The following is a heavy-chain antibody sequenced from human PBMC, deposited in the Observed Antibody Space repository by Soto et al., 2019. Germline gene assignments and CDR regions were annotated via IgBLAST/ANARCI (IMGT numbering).Heavy chain of an antibody. CDR3: VRRIKTKYCSSTSCYQYGMDV. J-gene: IGHJ6*02. CDR1: GYTFTSYG. D-gene: IGHD2-2*01. Sequence: ASVKVSCKASGYTFTSYGISWVRQAPGQGLEWMGWISAYNGNTNYAQKLQGRVTMTTDTSTSTAYMELRSLRSDDTAVYYCVRRIKTKYCSSTSCYQYGMDVWGQGTTVTVSS. CDR2: ISAYNGNT. V-gene: IGHV1-18*01.